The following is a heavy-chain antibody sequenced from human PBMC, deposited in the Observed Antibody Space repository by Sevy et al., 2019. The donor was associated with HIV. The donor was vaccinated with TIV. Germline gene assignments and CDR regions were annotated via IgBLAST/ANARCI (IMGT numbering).Heavy chain of an antibody. J-gene: IGHJ4*02. CDR1: GFTFSSYS. Sequence: GGSLRLSCAASGFTFSSYSMNWVRQAPGKGLEWVSYICSSGSTIYYADSVKGRFTISRDNAKNSLYLQMNSLRVEDTAVYYCARERKIYDSSGYYFHFDYWGQGTLVTVSS. V-gene: IGHV3-48*01. CDR2: ICSSGSTI. CDR3: ARERKIYDSSGYYFHFDY. D-gene: IGHD3-22*01.